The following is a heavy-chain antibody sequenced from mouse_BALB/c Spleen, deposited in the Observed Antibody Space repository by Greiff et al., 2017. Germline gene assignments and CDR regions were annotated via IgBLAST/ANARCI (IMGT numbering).Heavy chain of an antibody. J-gene: IGHJ4*01. CDR2: IYPGDGDT. V-gene: IGHV1-87*01. CDR1: GYTFTSYW. Sequence: SGAELARPGASVKLSCKASGYTFTSYWMQWVKQRPGQGLEWIGAIYPGDGDTRYTQKFKGKATLTADKSSSTAYMQLSSLASEDSAVYYCARGILRYVMDYWGQGTSVTVSS. D-gene: IGHD1-1*01. CDR3: ARGILRYVMDY.